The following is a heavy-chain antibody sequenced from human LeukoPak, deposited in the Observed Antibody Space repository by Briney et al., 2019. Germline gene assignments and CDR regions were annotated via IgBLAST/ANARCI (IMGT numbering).Heavy chain of an antibody. CDR3: AREDDSQPLDI. J-gene: IGHJ3*02. CDR2: ISGSGGST. D-gene: IGHD3-22*01. V-gene: IGHV3-23*01. CDR1: GFMFSTYA. Sequence: GGSLRLSCAASGFMFSTYAMSWVRQAPEKGLEWVSAISGSGGSTYYADSVKGRFTISRDNSKNTLYLQMNSLRAEDTAVYYCAREDDSQPLDIWGQGTMVTVSS.